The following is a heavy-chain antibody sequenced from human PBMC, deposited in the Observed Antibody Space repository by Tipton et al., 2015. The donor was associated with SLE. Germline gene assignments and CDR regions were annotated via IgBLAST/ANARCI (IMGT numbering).Heavy chain of an antibody. D-gene: IGHD1-26*01. CDR2: IHYSGST. J-gene: IGHJ5*02. V-gene: IGHV4-38-2*02. Sequence: TLSLTCTVSGYSLTSGFYWGWIRQPPGEGLEWIANIHYSGSTYYSSSLKSRASISVDTSRNQFSLMLTSVSAADTAVYYCARDLGRSGSPGWFDTWGQGTLVTVSS. CDR1: GYSLTSGFY. CDR3: ARDLGRSGSPGWFDT.